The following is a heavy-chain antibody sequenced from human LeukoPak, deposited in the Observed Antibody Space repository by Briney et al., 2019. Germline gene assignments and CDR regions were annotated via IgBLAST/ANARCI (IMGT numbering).Heavy chain of an antibody. CDR2: ISAYNGNT. CDR1: GYTFTSYG. D-gene: IGHD3-22*01. V-gene: IGHV1-18*01. Sequence: GASVKVSCKASGYTFTSYGISWVRQAPGQGLEWMGWISAYNGNTNYEQKLQGRVTMTTDTSTSTAYMELRSLRSDDTALYYCARALYYYYDSSGLFDYWGQGTLVTVSS. J-gene: IGHJ4*02. CDR3: ARALYYYYDSSGLFDY.